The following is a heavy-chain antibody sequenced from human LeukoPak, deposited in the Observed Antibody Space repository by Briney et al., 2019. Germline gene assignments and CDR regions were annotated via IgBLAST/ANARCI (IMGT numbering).Heavy chain of an antibody. CDR2: INPNSGDT. D-gene: IGHD3-10*01. CDR3: ARGGNYGSGTYTAFDY. V-gene: IGHV1-2*02. Sequence: ASVKVSCKASGYTFTGYYMHWVRQAPGQGLQWMGWINPNSGDTHIPQKFQGRVTMTTDTSITTAYMELSRLRSDDTAVYYCARGGNYGSGTYTAFDYWGQGALVTVSS. J-gene: IGHJ4*02. CDR1: GYTFTGYY.